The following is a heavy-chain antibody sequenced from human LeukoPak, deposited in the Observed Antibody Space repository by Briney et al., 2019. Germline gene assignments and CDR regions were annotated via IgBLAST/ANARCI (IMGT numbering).Heavy chain of an antibody. CDR1: GFTFSGFE. CDR2: ISSSGSTR. CDR3: AELGITMIGGV. Sequence: GGSLRLSCVASGFTFSGFELNWVRQAPGKGLEWGSYISSSGSTRYYADSGKGRFTISRDNTKSSLYLQMDSLRAEDTAVYSCAELGITMIGGVWGKGTTVTISS. V-gene: IGHV3-48*03. D-gene: IGHD3-10*02. J-gene: IGHJ6*04.